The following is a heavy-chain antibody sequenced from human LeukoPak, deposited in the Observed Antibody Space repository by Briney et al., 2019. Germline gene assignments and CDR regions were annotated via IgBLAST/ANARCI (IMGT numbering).Heavy chain of an antibody. CDR1: GGSISSSNW. J-gene: IGHJ4*02. D-gene: IGHD6-13*01. CDR2: IYHSGST. Sequence: SETLSLTCAVSGGSISSSNWWSWVRPPPGKGLEWIGEIYHSGSTDYNPSLKRRVTISVDKSKNQFSLKLSSVTAADTAVYYCARGPTKAAATFDYWGQGTLVTVSS. V-gene: IGHV4-4*02. CDR3: ARGPTKAAATFDY.